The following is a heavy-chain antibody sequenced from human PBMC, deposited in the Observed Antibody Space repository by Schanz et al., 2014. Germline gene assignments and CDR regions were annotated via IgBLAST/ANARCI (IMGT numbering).Heavy chain of an antibody. V-gene: IGHV1-46*01. CDR3: AREGTVIRGLSGWFDP. D-gene: IGHD3-10*01. CDR1: GYTFTSYS. J-gene: IGHJ5*02. CDR2: INPSGGST. Sequence: QVQLVQSGAEVKKPGASVKVSCKASGYTFTSYSMHWVRQAPGQGLEWMGIINPSGGSTSYAQKFQGRVTMTRDTSISTVYMELSRLRSDDTAVYYCAREGTVIRGLSGWFDPWGQGTLVTVSS.